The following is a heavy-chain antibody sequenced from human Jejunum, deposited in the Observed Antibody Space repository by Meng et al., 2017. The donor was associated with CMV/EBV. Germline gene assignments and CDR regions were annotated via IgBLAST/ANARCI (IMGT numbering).Heavy chain of an antibody. CDR3: TSGSGSYFGMDV. Sequence: SGFIFSDRYMEWVRQAAGKGLEWVGRITNKPNIYATQYAASVKGRFTISRDDSRNSLYLQMSRLRIEDSAVYFCTSGSGSYFGMDVWGRGTTVTVSS. V-gene: IGHV3-72*01. J-gene: IGHJ6*02. CDR1: GFIFSDRY. CDR2: ITNKPNIYAT. D-gene: IGHD3-10*01.